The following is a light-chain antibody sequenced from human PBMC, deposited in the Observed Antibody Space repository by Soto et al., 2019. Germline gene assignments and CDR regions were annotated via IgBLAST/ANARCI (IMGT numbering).Light chain of an antibody. J-gene: IGKJ5*01. Sequence: EIVLTQSPGTLSLSPGERATLSCRASQSVSSTSLAWYQQKPGQAPRLLIYGASTRATGIPDRFSGSGSGTDFTLTISRLEPEDFAVYYCQQYGSSPITFGQGTRLEIK. V-gene: IGKV3-20*01. CDR1: QSVSSTS. CDR3: QQYGSSPIT. CDR2: GAS.